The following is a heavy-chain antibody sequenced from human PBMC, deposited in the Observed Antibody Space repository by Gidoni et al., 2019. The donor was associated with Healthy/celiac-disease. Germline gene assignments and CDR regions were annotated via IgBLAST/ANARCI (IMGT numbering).Heavy chain of an antibody. D-gene: IGHD3-16*02. V-gene: IGHV3-49*05. CDR1: GFTFGAYA. CDR2: IGSKAYGETT. Sequence: EVQLVESGGGLIKPGRSLRLSCTDSGFTFGAYAMSWFRQAPGKGLGWVGFIGSKAYGETTENAASVKGRFTLSRDDSKSVAYLQMNSLQTEDTAVYYCTRGILGVFGWVFDYWGQGTLVTVSS. J-gene: IGHJ4*02. CDR3: TRGILGVFGWVFDY.